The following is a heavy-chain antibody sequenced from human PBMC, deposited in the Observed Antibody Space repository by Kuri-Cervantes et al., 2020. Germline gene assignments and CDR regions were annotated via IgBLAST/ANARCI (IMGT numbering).Heavy chain of an antibody. CDR1: GFTFSSYS. D-gene: IGHD2-2*01. CDR3: ARDQDIVVVSIGNYDAFDL. CDR2: ISSSSSYI. V-gene: IGHV3-21*06. Sequence: GGSLRLSCAASGFTFSSYSMNWVRQAPGKGLEWVSSISSSSSYIYYADSVKGRFTVSRDNAENSLYLQMNSLRVEDTAVYYCARDQDIVVVSIGNYDAFDLWGQGTLVTVSS. J-gene: IGHJ3*01.